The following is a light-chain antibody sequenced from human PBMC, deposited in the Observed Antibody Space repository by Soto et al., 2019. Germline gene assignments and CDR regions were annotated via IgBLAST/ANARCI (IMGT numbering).Light chain of an antibody. J-gene: IGLJ3*02. Sequence: QPVLTQPASVSGSPGQSITISCTGTSSDVGAYTYVSWYQQHPGEAPKLMIYDVSVRPSGVSDRFSGSKSGSTASLTISGLQAEDEADYYCSSYTINNTVVFGGGTKLTVL. CDR2: DVS. CDR1: SSDVGAYTY. CDR3: SSYTINNTVV. V-gene: IGLV2-14*03.